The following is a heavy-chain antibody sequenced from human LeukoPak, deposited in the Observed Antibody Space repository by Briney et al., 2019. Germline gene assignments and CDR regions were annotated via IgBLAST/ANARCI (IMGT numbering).Heavy chain of an antibody. J-gene: IGHJ4*02. CDR1: GGSFSGYY. V-gene: IGHV4-34*01. D-gene: IGHD3-3*01. CDR3: ARVGVYYDFWSGYYAFDY. Sequence: SETMSLTCAVYGGSFSGYYWSWIRQPPGKGLEWIGEINHSGSTNYNPSLKSRVTISVDTSKNQFSLKLSSVTAADTAVYYCARVGVYYDFWSGYYAFDYWGQGTLVTVSS. CDR2: INHSGST.